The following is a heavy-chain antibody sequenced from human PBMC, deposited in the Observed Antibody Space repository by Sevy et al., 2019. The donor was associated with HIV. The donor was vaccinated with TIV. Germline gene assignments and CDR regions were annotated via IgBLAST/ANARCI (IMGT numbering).Heavy chain of an antibody. V-gene: IGHV3-15*01. CDR3: ATAPGYYDSAPFDY. J-gene: IGHJ4*02. CDR2: IKSKIDGETT. CDR1: GFTFNNAW. D-gene: IGHD3-22*01. Sequence: GGSLRLSCAVSGFTFNNAWMNWVRQAPGTGLQWVGLIKSKIDGETTDYAAPVKGRFTISSDDSKNTLFLQMNSLKIEDTAVYYCATAPGYYDSAPFDYWGPRTLVTVSS.